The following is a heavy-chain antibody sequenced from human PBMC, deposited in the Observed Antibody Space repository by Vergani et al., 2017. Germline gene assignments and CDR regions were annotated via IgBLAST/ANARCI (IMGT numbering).Heavy chain of an antibody. CDR3: ARDSAGGVVVPAGIYNYMDV. CDR2: ISAYNGNT. CDR1: GYTFTSYG. J-gene: IGHJ6*03. D-gene: IGHD2-2*01. V-gene: IGHV1-18*01. Sequence: QVQLVQSGAEVKKPGASVKVSCKASGYTFTSYGISWVRQAPGQGLEWMGWISAYNGNTNYAQNLLGRVTMTTDTSTSTAYMELRSLRAEDTAVYYCARDSAGGVVVPAGIYNYMDVWGKGP.